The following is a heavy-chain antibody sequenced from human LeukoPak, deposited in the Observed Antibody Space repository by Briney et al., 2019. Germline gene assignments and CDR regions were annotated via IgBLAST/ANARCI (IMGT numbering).Heavy chain of an antibody. CDR1: GFTFSGSA. CDR3: TSTGKLEIYYYYGMDV. CDR2: IRSKANSYAT. D-gene: IGHD1-14*01. V-gene: IGHV3-73*01. J-gene: IGHJ6*02. Sequence: GGSLRLSCAASGFTFSGSAMHWVRQASGKGLEWVGRIRSKANSYATAYAASVKGRFTISRDDSKNTAYLQMNSLKTEDTAVYYCTSTGKLEIYYYYGMDVWGQGTTVTVSS.